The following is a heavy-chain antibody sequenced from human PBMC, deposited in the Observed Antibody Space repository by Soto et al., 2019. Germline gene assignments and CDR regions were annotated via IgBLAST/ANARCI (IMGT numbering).Heavy chain of an antibody. CDR3: AKASASGRKYYGMDV. J-gene: IGHJ6*02. Sequence: SCAASGFTFSSYAMSWVRQAPGKGLEWVSAISGSGGSTYYADSVKGRFTISRDNSKNTLYLQMNSLRAEDTAVYYCAKASASGRKYYGMDVWGQGTTVTVSS. CDR1: GFTFSSYA. CDR2: ISGSGGST. V-gene: IGHV3-23*01. D-gene: IGHD3-3*01.